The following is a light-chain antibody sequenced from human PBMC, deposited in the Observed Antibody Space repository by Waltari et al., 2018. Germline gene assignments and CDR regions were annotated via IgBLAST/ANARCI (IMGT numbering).Light chain of an antibody. CDR1: SSNIGSNA. CDR2: RSN. V-gene: IGLV1-44*01. Sequence: QSVLTQPPSASGTPGQRVTISCSGSSSNIGSNAVNWYQQLPGTAPKLLIYRSNQWPSGVPDLIAGSKAGTSASLAISGLQSEDEADYYCAAWDDSVIGWVFGGGTKLTVL. CDR3: AAWDDSVIGWV. J-gene: IGLJ3*02.